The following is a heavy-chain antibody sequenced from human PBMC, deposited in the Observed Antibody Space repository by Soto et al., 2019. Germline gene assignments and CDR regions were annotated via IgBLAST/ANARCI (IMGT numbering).Heavy chain of an antibody. J-gene: IGHJ6*02. Sequence: ASVKVSCKASGYTFTSYGISWVRQAPGQGLEWMGWISAYNGNTNYAQKLQGRVTMTTDTSTSTAYMELRSLRPDDTAVYYCARDRSWSNYYYYYGLDGPGQGTTVTVSS. D-gene: IGHD6-13*01. CDR2: ISAYNGNT. CDR1: GYTFTSYG. CDR3: ARDRSWSNYYYYYGLDG. V-gene: IGHV1-18*01.